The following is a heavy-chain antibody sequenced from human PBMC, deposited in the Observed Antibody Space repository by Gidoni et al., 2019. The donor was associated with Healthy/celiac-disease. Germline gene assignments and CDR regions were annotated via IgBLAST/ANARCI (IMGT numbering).Heavy chain of an antibody. V-gene: IGHV4-61*02. D-gene: IGHD3-3*01. CDR1: GGSISSGSYY. CDR2: IYTSGST. J-gene: IGHJ4*02. Sequence: QVQLQESGPGLVKPSQTLSLTCTVSGGSISSGSYYWSWIRQPAGKGLEWIGRIYTSGSTNYNPSLKSRVTISVDTSKNQFSLKLSSVTAADTAVYYCARVTGGDFWSGYQYYFDYWGQGTLVTVSS. CDR3: ARVTGGDFWSGYQYYFDY.